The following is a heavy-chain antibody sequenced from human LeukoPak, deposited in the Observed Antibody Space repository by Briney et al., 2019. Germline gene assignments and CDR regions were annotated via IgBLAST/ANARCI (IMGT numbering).Heavy chain of an antibody. J-gene: IGHJ5*02. Sequence: SETLSLTCSVSGGSTRSYFWSWIRQSPGKGLEWIGNFYTSANTNYNPSLKSRVTISVDTSKNQFSLRLTSVTAADTAVYFCARRRTGTTHNWFDPWGQGILVTVSS. D-gene: IGHD1-1*01. V-gene: IGHV4-4*09. CDR2: FYTSANT. CDR3: ARRRTGTTHNWFDP. CDR1: GGSTRSYF.